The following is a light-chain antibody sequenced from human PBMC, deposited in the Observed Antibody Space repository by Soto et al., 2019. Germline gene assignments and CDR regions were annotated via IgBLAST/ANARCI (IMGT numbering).Light chain of an antibody. Sequence: QSALTQPASVSGSPGQSITISCTGTSSDVGGYNYVSWYQQHPGKAPKLIIYDVSNRPSGVSNRFSGSKSGNTASLTISGLQAEDEADYYCSSYTSSSTPGFGGGTKVTVL. CDR2: DVS. CDR1: SSDVGGYNY. J-gene: IGLJ2*01. CDR3: SSYTSSSTPG. V-gene: IGLV2-14*03.